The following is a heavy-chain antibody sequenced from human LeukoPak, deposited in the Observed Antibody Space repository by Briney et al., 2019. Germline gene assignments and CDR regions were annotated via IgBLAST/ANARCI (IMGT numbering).Heavy chain of an antibody. J-gene: IGHJ4*02. CDR1: GFIFTGYW. CDR2: IYPADSET. Sequence: GESLKVSCKGSGFIFTGYWIVWVRQMPGKGLEWMGIIYPADSETTYSPSFQGQITISADRSSTTAHPQWSSLKASDTAIYYCARATCVNGICYTLYWGQGSLVTVSS. CDR3: ARATCVNGICYTLY. V-gene: IGHV5-51*01. D-gene: IGHD2-8*01.